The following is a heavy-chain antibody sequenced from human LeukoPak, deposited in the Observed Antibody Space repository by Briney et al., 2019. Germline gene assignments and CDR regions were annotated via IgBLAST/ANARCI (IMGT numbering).Heavy chain of an antibody. CDR3: ATSRGTAMAGWIDP. CDR1: GFTFDTYV. J-gene: IGHJ5*02. CDR2: ISGSGGTP. V-gene: IGHV3-23*01. D-gene: IGHD6-19*01. Sequence: GGSLRLSCAASGFTFDTYVMSWVRQAPGKGLEWVSGISGSGGTPDYADAVKGRSAITRNNPKNTLYLQMNSLADEDPACYYCATSRGTAMAGWIDPRGERALGTV.